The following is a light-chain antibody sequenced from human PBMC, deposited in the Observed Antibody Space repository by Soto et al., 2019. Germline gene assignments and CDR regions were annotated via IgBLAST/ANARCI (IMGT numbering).Light chain of an antibody. J-gene: IGLJ1*01. CDR2: DVS. V-gene: IGLV2-14*01. Sequence: QSVLTQPASVSGSPGQSITISCTGTSSDDGGYNYVSWYQQHPGKGPKFMIYDVSNRPSGVSNRFSGSKYGNKASLTISGLQAEDEADYYCRSYTSSSTLYVFGTGTKLTVL. CDR1: SSDDGGYNY. CDR3: RSYTSSSTLYV.